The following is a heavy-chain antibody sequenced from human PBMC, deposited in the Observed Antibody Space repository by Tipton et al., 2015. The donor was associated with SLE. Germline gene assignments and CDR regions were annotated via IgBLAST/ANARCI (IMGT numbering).Heavy chain of an antibody. Sequence: TLSLTCAVYGESFNGYFWTWIRQPPGKGLEWIAEIIHSGVTNYNPSLKSRVTISVDTSKNQFSLKLSSVTAADTAVYYCATTNWVEMATSDAFDIWGQGTMVTVSS. CDR1: GESFNGYF. CDR3: ATTNWVEMATSDAFDI. V-gene: IGHV4-34*12. J-gene: IGHJ3*02. CDR2: IIHSGVT. D-gene: IGHD5-24*01.